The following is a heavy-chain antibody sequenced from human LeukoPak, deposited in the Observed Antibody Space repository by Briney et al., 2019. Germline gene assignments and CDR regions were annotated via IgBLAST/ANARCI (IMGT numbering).Heavy chain of an antibody. CDR3: ARDPGYSSPRGDY. CDR1: GYTFTDYY. D-gene: IGHD5-18*01. CDR2: INPNSGGT. Sequence: VASVKVSCKASGYTFTDYYMHWVRQAPGQGLEWMGWINPNSGGTHYAQKFQGRVTMTRDTSISTAYTELSRLRSDDTAVYYCARDPGYSSPRGDYWGQGTLVTVSS. V-gene: IGHV1-2*02. J-gene: IGHJ4*02.